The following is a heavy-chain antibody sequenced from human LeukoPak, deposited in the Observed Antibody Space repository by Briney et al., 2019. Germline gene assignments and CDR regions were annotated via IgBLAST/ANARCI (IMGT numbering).Heavy chain of an antibody. CDR1: GFTFSDSY. CDR3: ARGGYSYGYTTSIGY. Sequence: GSLRLSCAVSGFTFSDSYMTWLRQPPGKGLEWIGYIYYSGSTNYNPSLKSRVTISVDTSKNQFSLKLSSVTAADTAVYYCARGGYSYGYTTSIGYWGQGTLVTVSS. CDR2: IYYSGST. D-gene: IGHD5-18*01. J-gene: IGHJ4*02. V-gene: IGHV4-59*12.